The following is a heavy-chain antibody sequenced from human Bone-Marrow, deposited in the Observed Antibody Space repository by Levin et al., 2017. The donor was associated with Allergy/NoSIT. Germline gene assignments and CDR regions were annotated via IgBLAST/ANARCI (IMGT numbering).Heavy chain of an antibody. Sequence: PGGSLRLSCAASGLRLSNYWMSWVRQAPGKGLEWVANIKQDGSEEFYVGSVRGRFTISRDNAKNSLFLEVNSLRVEDTAIYYCATGGSGIYQEDFQHWGQGTLVTVSS. CDR2: IKQDGSEE. V-gene: IGHV3-7*01. CDR1: GLRLSNYW. D-gene: IGHD1-26*01. CDR3: ATGGSGIYQEDFQH. J-gene: IGHJ1*01.